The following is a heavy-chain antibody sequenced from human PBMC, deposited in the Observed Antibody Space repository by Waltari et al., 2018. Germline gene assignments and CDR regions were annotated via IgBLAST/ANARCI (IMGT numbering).Heavy chain of an antibody. D-gene: IGHD1-26*01. Sequence: QVQLVQSGAEVKKPGASVKVSCKASGYTFTGYYMHWVRQAPGQGLEWMGRINPNSGGTNYAQKFQGRVTMTRDTSISTAYMELSRLRSDDTSVYYCARSRVGAPYYFDYWGQGTLVTVSS. V-gene: IGHV1-2*06. CDR2: INPNSGGT. CDR1: GYTFTGYY. CDR3: ARSRVGAPYYFDY. J-gene: IGHJ4*02.